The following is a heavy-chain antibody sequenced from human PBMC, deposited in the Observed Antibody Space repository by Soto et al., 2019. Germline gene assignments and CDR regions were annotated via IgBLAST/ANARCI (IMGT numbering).Heavy chain of an antibody. D-gene: IGHD1-26*01. CDR2: ISGSGGST. J-gene: IGHJ4*02. V-gene: IGHV3-23*01. Sequence: EVQLLESGGGLVQPGGSLRLSCAASGFTFSSYAMRWVRQAPVKGLEWVSAISGSGGSTYYADSVKGRVTISRDNSKTTLSLQMNSLRAEDKAVYECARRGSGSYYDYWGQGDLVTVSS. CDR1: GFTFSSYA. CDR3: ARRGSGSYYDY.